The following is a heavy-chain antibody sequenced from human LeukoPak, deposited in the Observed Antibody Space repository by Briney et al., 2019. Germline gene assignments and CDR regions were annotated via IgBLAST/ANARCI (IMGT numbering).Heavy chain of an antibody. CDR1: GFTFSSYS. V-gene: IGHV3-48*04. Sequence: GGSLRLSCAASGFTFSSYSMNWVRQAPGKGLEWVSYISSSGSTIYYADSVKGRFTISRDNAKNSLYLQMNSLRAEDTAVYYCASFTVVTLDAFDIWGQGTMVTVSS. CDR3: ASFTVVTLDAFDI. CDR2: ISSSGSTI. D-gene: IGHD4-23*01. J-gene: IGHJ3*02.